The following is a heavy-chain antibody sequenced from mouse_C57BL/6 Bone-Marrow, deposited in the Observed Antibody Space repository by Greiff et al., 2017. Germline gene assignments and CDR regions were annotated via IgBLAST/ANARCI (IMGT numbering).Heavy chain of an antibody. Sequence: EVKLVESGGDLVKPGGSLKLSCAASGFTFSSYGMSWVRPTPDKRLEWVATISSGGSYTYYPDSVKGRFTISRDNDTNTLYLQMSSLKSKDTAMYYGARHEDWFDYWGKGTLVTVSA. CDR1: GFTFSSYG. CDR2: ISSGGSYT. V-gene: IGHV5-6*01. J-gene: IGHJ3*01. CDR3: ARHEDWFDY.